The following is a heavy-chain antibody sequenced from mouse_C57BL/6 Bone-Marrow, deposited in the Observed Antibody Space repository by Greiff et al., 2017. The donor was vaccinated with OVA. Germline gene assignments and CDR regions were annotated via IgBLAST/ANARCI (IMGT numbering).Heavy chain of an antibody. J-gene: IGHJ3*01. CDR2: IDPSDSET. Sequence: QVQLQQPGAELVRPGSSVKLSCKASGYTFTSFWMHWVKQRPIQGLEWIGNIDPSDSETHYNQKFKDKATLTVDKSSSTAYMQLSSLTSEDSAVYYCASGARAWFAYWGQGTLVTVSA. CDR3: ASGARAWFAY. V-gene: IGHV1-52*01. CDR1: GYTFTSFW.